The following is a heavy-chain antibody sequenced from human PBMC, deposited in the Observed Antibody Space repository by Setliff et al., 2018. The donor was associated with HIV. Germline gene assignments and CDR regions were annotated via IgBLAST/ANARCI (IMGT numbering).Heavy chain of an antibody. D-gene: IGHD5-18*01. Sequence: AGGSLRLSCVASGFSFDNYALSWVRQAPGKGLEWVSTISGRSGTANYADSVKGRFSISRDNSKSTIYLQMNSLRANDTAIYYCAKLPAIIWASYNWFDPWGQGILVTVSS. V-gene: IGHV3-23*01. CDR2: ISGRSGTA. J-gene: IGHJ5*02. CDR1: GFSFDNYA. CDR3: AKLPAIIWASYNWFDP.